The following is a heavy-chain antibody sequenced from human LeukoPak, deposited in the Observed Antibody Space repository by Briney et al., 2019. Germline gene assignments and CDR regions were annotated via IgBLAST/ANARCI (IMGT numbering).Heavy chain of an antibody. CDR3: AGVKEGSSPSFDY. D-gene: IGHD6-13*01. CDR2: IYYSGST. Sequence: SETLSLTCTVSGGSISSSSYYWGWIRQPPGKGLEWIGSIYYSGSTYYNPSLKSRVTISVDTSKNQFSLKLSSVTAADTAVYYCAGVKEGSSPSFDYWGQGTLVTVSS. V-gene: IGHV4-39*07. CDR1: GGSISSSSYY. J-gene: IGHJ4*02.